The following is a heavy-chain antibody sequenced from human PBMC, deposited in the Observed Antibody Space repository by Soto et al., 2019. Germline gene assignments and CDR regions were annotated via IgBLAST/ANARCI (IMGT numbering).Heavy chain of an antibody. Sequence: EVQLFESGGDLVQPGGSLRVSCVVSGDSFSTYVMNWVRQAPGKGLEWVSGVTGSGLSTWYADSVKGRFIISRDNPKNTVVRQMNSLRADDTAVYYCVKSQSGSDFAAFDIWGQGTMVTVSS. CDR2: VTGSGLST. CDR3: VKSQSGSDFAAFDI. J-gene: IGHJ3*02. D-gene: IGHD1-26*01. CDR1: GDSFSTYV. V-gene: IGHV3-23*01.